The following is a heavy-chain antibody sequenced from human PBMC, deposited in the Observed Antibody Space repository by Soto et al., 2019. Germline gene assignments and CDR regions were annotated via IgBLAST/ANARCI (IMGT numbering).Heavy chain of an antibody. Sequence: GGSLRLSCALSGFTSSSYSMRWVRQAPGKGLEWVAVISYDGSNKYYADSVKGRFTISRDNSKNTLYLQMNSLRAEDTAVYYCARDHYYDSSGYYPTGDYYYYGMDVWGQGTTVTVSS. CDR1: GFTSSSYS. D-gene: IGHD3-22*01. CDR3: ARDHYYDSSGYYPTGDYYYYGMDV. CDR2: ISYDGSNK. J-gene: IGHJ6*02. V-gene: IGHV3-30-3*01.